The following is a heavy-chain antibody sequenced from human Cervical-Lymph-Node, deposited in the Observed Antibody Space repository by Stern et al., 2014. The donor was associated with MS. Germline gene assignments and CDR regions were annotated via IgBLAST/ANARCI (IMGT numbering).Heavy chain of an antibody. J-gene: IGHJ4*02. CDR2: ISGSGDRT. CDR3: AKDWGLIHPGLFFDS. Sequence: EVQLVESGGGLVQSGGSLRLSCTASGFTFNSHALNWVRQTPGKGLEWVSAISGSGDRTNYTDYVKGRVNISTDNSTKPMYLQMNSLRAEDTAVYYCAKDWGLIHPGLFFDSWGQGTRVTVSS. D-gene: IGHD2-21*02. CDR1: GFTFNSHA. V-gene: IGHV3-23*04.